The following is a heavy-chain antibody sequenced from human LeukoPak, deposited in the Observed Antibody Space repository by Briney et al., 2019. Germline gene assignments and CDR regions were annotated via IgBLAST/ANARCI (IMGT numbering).Heavy chain of an antibody. CDR3: ARIAAEYYFDY. CDR2: INPNSGGT. D-gene: IGHD6-13*01. CDR1: GYTFTGYY. V-gene: IGHV1-2*02. Sequence: ASVKVSCKASGYTFTGYYMHWMRQAPGQGLEGMGWINPNSGGTNYAQKFQGRVTITRDTSISTAYMGLSRLRSDETAVYYCARIAAEYYFDYWGQGNVVTVSS. J-gene: IGHJ4*02.